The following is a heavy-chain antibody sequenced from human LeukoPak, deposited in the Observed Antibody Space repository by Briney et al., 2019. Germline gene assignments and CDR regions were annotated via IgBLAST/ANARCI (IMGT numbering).Heavy chain of an antibody. CDR2: IYHSGRT. CDR3: AREGPHGSGIYYNPLDY. V-gene: IGHV4-38-2*02. Sequence: SETLSLTCTVSGYSISSGYYWGWIRQPPGKGLEWIGSIYHSGRTFYNPSLKSRVTISLDTSKNQFSLKLISVTAADTALYYCAREGPHGSGIYYNPLDYWGQGALVIVSS. J-gene: IGHJ4*02. CDR1: GYSISSGYY. D-gene: IGHD3-10*01.